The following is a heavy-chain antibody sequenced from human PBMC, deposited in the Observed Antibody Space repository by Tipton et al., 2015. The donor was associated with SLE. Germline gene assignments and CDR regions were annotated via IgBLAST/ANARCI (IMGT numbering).Heavy chain of an antibody. V-gene: IGHV3-30*04. Sequence: SLRLSCAASGFTFNSYALHWVRQAPGKGLEWVSLISYDGNNKQYADSVKGRFTISRDNAKNTVDLEMDSLRPEDTALYYCARERGSSGWFPIFDDWGQGTLVTVSS. J-gene: IGHJ4*02. CDR1: GFTFNSYA. D-gene: IGHD6-13*01. CDR3: ARERGSSGWFPIFDD. CDR2: ISYDGNNK.